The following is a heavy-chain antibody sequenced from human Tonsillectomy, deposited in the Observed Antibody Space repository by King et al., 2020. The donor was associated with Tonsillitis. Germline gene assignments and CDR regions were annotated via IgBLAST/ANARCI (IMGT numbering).Heavy chain of an antibody. D-gene: IGHD3-10*01. CDR2: ISWNSGDI. J-gene: IGHJ4*02. V-gene: IGHV3-9*01. Sequence: DVQLVESGGGLIQPGRSLRLSCAASGFKFDDFAMHWVRQAPAKGLEWVSGISWNSGDIVYADSVKGRFTISRDNAKNSLYLQMNSLRAEDTAFYYCAKESAKYYYGSGSFDNWGQGTLVTVSS. CDR3: AKESAKYYYGSGSFDN. CDR1: GFKFDDFA.